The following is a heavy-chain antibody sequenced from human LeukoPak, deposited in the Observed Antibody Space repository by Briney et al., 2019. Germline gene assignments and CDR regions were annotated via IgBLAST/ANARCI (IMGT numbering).Heavy chain of an antibody. J-gene: IGHJ4*02. V-gene: IGHV4-34*01. D-gene: IGHD3-10*01. CDR2: INHSGRT. CDR1: GGSFSGYY. CDR3: ASGKLSYYYGSRPLDY. Sequence: SETLSLTCAVYGGSFSGYYWSCIRQPPGKGLEWIGEINHSGRTNYNPSLKSRVTISVDTSKNQFSLKLSSVTAADTAVYYCASGKLSYYYGSRPLDYWGQGTLVTVSS.